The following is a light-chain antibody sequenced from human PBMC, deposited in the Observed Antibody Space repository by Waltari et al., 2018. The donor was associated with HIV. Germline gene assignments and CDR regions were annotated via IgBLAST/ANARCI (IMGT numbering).Light chain of an antibody. Sequence: DIQMTQSPSSLSASVGDRVTITCRASQTINNYLNWYQQKPGKAPNLLIYAASSLQSGVPARFSGSGSGIDFTSIISSQLAKDFTTLFYQHSRAFGQGTKVEIK. CDR1: QTINNY. J-gene: IGKJ5*01. CDR2: AAS. V-gene: IGKV1-39*01. CDR3: QHSRA.